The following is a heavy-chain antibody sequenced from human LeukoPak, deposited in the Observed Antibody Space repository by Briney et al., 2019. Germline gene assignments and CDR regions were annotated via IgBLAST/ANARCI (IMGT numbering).Heavy chain of an antibody. D-gene: IGHD1-26*01. CDR2: ISSSSSYI. V-gene: IGHV3-21*01. Sequence: GGSLRLSCAASGFTFSSYAMSWVRQAPGKGLEWVSSISSSSSYIYYADSVKGRFTISRDNAKNSLYLQMNSLRAEDTAVYYCARVIGWDEPFDIWGQGTMVTVSS. J-gene: IGHJ3*02. CDR3: ARVIGWDEPFDI. CDR1: GFTFSSYA.